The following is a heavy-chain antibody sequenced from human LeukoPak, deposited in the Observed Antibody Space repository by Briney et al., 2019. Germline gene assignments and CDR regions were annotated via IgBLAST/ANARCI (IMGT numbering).Heavy chain of an antibody. J-gene: IGHJ4*02. Sequence: GRSLRLCCAASGFTFSSYGMHWVRQAPGKGLERVAVIWYDGSNKYYADSVKGRFTISRDNSKNTLYLQMNSLRAEDTAVYYCARDGSSGWYWVDYWGQGTLVTVSS. D-gene: IGHD6-19*01. CDR2: IWYDGSNK. CDR3: ARDGSSGWYWVDY. CDR1: GFTFSSYG. V-gene: IGHV3-33*01.